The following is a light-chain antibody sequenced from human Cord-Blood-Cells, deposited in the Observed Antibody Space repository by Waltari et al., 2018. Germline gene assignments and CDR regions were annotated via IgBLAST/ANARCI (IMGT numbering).Light chain of an antibody. CDR3: AAWDDSLSGWV. Sequence: QSVLTQPPSAFGTPGQRVTISCSGSSSNIGSTYVYWYQQLPGTAPKLLIYRNNQRPSGVPDRFSGSKSGTSASLAISGLRSEDEADYYCAAWDDSLSGWVFGGGTKLTVL. CDR1: SSNIGSTY. J-gene: IGLJ3*02. CDR2: RNN. V-gene: IGLV1-47*01.